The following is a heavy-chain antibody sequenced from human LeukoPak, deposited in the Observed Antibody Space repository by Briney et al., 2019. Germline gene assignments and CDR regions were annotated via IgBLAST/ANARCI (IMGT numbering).Heavy chain of an antibody. J-gene: IGHJ4*02. V-gene: IGHV4-59*01. CDR3: AREKPSPDY. CDR2: IYYSGST. CDR1: GGSISSYY. Sequence: SETLSLTCTVSGGSISSYYWSWIRQPPGKGLEWIGYIYYSGSTNYNPSLKSRVTISVDTSKNQFSLKLTSVTAADTAVYYCAREKPSPDYWGQGTLVTVSS.